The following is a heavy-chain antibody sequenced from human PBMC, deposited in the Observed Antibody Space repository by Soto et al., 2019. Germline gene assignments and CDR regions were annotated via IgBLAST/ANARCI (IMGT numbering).Heavy chain of an antibody. CDR1: GGTFSSYA. Sequence: SVKVSCKASGGTFSSYAISWVRQVPGQGLEWMGGIIPIFGTANYAQKFQGRVTITADKSTSTAYMELSSLRSEDTAVYYCARAYYYDSSGPITGLGYGMDVWGQGTTVTVS. V-gene: IGHV1-69*06. CDR2: IIPIFGTA. J-gene: IGHJ6*02. D-gene: IGHD3-22*01. CDR3: ARAYYYDSSGPITGLGYGMDV.